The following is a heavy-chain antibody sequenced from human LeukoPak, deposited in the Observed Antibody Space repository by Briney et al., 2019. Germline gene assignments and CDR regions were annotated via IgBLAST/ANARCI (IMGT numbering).Heavy chain of an antibody. CDR3: AKGGVVPAAWGSLNWFDP. D-gene: IGHD2-2*01. V-gene: IGHV3-23*01. CDR2: ISGSGGNT. CDR1: GFTFSSYA. J-gene: IGHJ5*02. Sequence: GGSLRLSCAASGFTFSSYAMSWVRQAPGKGLEWVSAISGSGGNTYYADSVKGRFTISRDNSKNTLYLQMNSLRAEDTAVYYCAKGGVVPAAWGSLNWFDPWGQGALVTVSS.